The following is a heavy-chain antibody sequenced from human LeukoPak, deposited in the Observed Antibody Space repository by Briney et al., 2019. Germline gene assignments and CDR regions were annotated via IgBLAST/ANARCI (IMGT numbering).Heavy chain of an antibody. V-gene: IGHV3-7*01. J-gene: IGHJ4*02. D-gene: IGHD3-16*02. Sequence: GGSLRLSCAASGLTFSKSWMNWVRQAPGKGLEWIAIIKSDGSETIYVDSVKGRFTISRDNAKNSLYLQMNSLRAEDTAVYYCARAVGVWGSYRYSYYFDYWGQGTLVTVSS. CDR2: IKSDGSET. CDR3: ARAVGVWGSYRYSYYFDY. CDR1: GLTFSKSW.